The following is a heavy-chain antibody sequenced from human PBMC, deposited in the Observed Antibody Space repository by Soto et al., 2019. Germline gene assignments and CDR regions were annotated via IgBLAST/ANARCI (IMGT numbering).Heavy chain of an antibody. D-gene: IGHD6-13*01. CDR2: INHSGST. V-gene: IGHV4-34*01. Sequence: QVQLQQWGAGLLEPSETLSLTCAVYGGSFSGYYWSWIRQPPGKGLEWIGEINHSGSTNYNPSLKGRVTISVDTSKNQFSLKLSSVSAADTAVYYCARGGRQQLGVWGQGTLVTVSS. CDR1: GGSFSGYY. CDR3: ARGGRQQLGV. J-gene: IGHJ4*02.